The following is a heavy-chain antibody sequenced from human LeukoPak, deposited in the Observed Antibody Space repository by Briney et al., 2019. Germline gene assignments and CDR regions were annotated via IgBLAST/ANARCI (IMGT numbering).Heavy chain of an antibody. CDR3: AKGHSSGYYWDAFDI. Sequence: GGSLRLSCAASGFTFSSYGMRWVRQARGKGVEWVSAISGSGGSTYYADPVKGRFTISRDNSKNTLYLQMNSLRAEDTAVYYCAKGHSSGYYWDAFDIWGQGTMVTVSS. CDR1: GFTFSSYG. J-gene: IGHJ3*02. V-gene: IGHV3-23*01. CDR2: ISGSGGST. D-gene: IGHD3-22*01.